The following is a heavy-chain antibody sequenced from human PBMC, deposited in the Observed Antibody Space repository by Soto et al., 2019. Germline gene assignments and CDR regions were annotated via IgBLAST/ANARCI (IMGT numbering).Heavy chain of an antibody. Sequence: EVQLVESGGGLVKPGGSLRVSCTVSGFTLSNAWMSWVRQTPGKGLEWVGRTKSTTDGGTPDYATPGKGRFTISRDDSKSTLYPHMNSLRTEYTAVYYGTTERREHDFWSGEPVSYYGMDLCGQGTTVTVSS. V-gene: IGHV3-15*01. CDR1: GFTLSNAW. J-gene: IGHJ6*02. CDR2: TKSTTDGGTP. CDR3: TTERREHDFWSGEPVSYYGMDL. D-gene: IGHD3-3*01.